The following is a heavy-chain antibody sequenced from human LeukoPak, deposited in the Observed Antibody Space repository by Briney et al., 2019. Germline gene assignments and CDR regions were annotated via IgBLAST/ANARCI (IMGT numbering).Heavy chain of an antibody. CDR2: IWYDGSNK. D-gene: IGHD6-13*01. CDR1: GFTFSSYG. Sequence: GGSLRLSCAASGFTFSSYGMHWVRQAPGKGLGWVAVIWYDGSNKYYADSVKGRFTISRDNSKNTLYLQMNSLRAEDTAVYYCARDSAAGSPFDYWGQGTLVTVSS. V-gene: IGHV3-33*01. CDR3: ARDSAAGSPFDY. J-gene: IGHJ4*02.